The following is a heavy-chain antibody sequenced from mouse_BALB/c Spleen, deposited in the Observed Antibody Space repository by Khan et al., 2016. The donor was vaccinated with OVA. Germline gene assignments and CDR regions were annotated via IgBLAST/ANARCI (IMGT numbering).Heavy chain of an antibody. J-gene: IGHJ3*01. D-gene: IGHD2-2*01. CDR1: GFSLTTYG. CDR2: IWSGGTT. Sequence: QVQLKQSGPGLVQPSQSLSITCTVPGFSLTTYGVHWVRQSPGKGLVWLGVIWSGGTTDYSAAFISRLSITKDKSKSQVFFKMNSLQANDTAIYYCARNYGYDEGLAYWGQGTLVTVSA. V-gene: IGHV2-2*02. CDR3: ARNYGYDEGLAY.